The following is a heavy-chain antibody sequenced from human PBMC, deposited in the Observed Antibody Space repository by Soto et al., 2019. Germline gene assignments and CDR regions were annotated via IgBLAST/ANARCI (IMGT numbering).Heavy chain of an antibody. CDR1: GYTFTSYG. CDR2: TSAYNANT. J-gene: IGHJ4*02. CDR3: ALTSMVRDVLFDY. D-gene: IGHD3-10*01. V-gene: IGHV1-18*01. Sequence: QVQLVQSGAEVKKPGASVKVSCKASGYTFTSYGISWVRQAPGQGLEWMGWTSAYNANTNYAQKHHGTGAMTTDTPARTAYMELSSLTPDATAVYSCALTSMVRDVLFDYWGQGPLVSVSS.